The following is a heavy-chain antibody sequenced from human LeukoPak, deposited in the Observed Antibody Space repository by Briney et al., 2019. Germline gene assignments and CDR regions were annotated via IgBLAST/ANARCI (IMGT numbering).Heavy chain of an antibody. CDR1: GGSISSSNW. CDR2: IYHSGST. V-gene: IGHV4-4*02. CDR3: ARDCGGDSYLGAFDI. Sequence: SETLSLTCAVSGGSISSSNWWSWVRQPPGKGLEWIGEIYHSGSTNYNPSLKSRLTLAVDTSKNQFSLKLNSVTTADTAVYFCARDCGGDSYLGAFDIWGQGTLVTVSS. D-gene: IGHD2-21*02. J-gene: IGHJ3*02.